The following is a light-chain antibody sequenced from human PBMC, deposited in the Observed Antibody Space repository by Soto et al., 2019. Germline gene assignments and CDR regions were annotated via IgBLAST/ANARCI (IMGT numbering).Light chain of an antibody. Sequence: QSVLTQPPAASGTPGQRVTISCAGSSSNIGGNTVNWYQQLPGTAPRLLIYNDSQRPSGVPDRFSASKSGTSASLAISGLQSEDEADYYCASWDASLSLLYVFGTGTKGTVL. CDR1: SSNIGGNT. J-gene: IGLJ1*01. V-gene: IGLV1-44*01. CDR2: NDS. CDR3: ASWDASLSLLYV.